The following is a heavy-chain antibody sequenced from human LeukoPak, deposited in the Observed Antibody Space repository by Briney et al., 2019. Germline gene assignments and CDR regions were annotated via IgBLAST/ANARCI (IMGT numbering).Heavy chain of an antibody. Sequence: SETLSLTCTVSGGSISSSSYYWGWLRQPPGKGLEWIGSIYHSGSTYYNPSLKSRVTISVDTSKNQFSLKLSSVTAADTAVYYCARVGGKATTHFDYWGQGTLVTVSS. CDR1: GGSISSSSYY. CDR2: IYHSGST. CDR3: ARVGGKATTHFDY. D-gene: IGHD5-24*01. J-gene: IGHJ4*02. V-gene: IGHV4-39*07.